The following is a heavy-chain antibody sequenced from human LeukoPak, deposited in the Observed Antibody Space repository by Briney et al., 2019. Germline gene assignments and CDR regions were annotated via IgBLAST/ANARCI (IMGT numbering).Heavy chain of an antibody. CDR2: IYYSGST. J-gene: IGHJ4*02. CDR3: ARETKDYGDYVGYFDY. V-gene: IGHV4-59*01. Sequence: SGPTLVNPSETLSLTCTVSGGSLSSYYWSWIRQPPGKGLEWIGYIYYSGSTNYNPSLKSRVTISVDTSKNQFSLKLSSVTAADTAVYYCARETKDYGDYVGYFDYWGQGTLVTVSS. D-gene: IGHD4-17*01. CDR1: GGSLSSYY.